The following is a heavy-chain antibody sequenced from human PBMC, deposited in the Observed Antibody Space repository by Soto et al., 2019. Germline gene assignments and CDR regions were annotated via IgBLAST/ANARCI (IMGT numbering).Heavy chain of an antibody. CDR1: GYTFTSYG. CDR3: ARTRGGYSSGGSDY. CDR2: ISACNGNT. J-gene: IGHJ4*02. V-gene: IGHV1-18*04. D-gene: IGHD6-19*01. Sequence: ASVKVSCKAPGYTFTSYGISWVRQAPGQGLEWMGWISACNGNTNYAQKLQGRVTMTTDTSTSTAYMELRSLRSDDTAVYYCARTRGGYSSGGSDYWGQGTLVTVSS.